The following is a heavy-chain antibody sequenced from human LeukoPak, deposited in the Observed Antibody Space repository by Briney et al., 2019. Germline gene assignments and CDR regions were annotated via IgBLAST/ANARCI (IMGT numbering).Heavy chain of an antibody. CDR3: ARGNRFIDYSNYEVWFDP. CDR2: MNPNSGNT. V-gene: IGHV1-8*03. J-gene: IGHJ5*02. CDR1: GYTFTSYD. D-gene: IGHD4-11*01. Sequence: ASVKVSCKASGYTFTSYDIKWVRQATGQGLEWMGWMNPNSGNTGYAQKFQGRVTITRNTSISTAYMELSSLRSEDTAVYYCARGNRFIDYSNYEVWFDPWGQGTLVTVSS.